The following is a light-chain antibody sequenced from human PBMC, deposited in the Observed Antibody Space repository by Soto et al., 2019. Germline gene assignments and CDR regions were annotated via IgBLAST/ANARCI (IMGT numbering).Light chain of an antibody. J-gene: IGLJ1*01. Sequence: QSALTQPASVSGSPGQSIAISCTGTSSDVGAFNYVSWYQQHPGKAPKFMIFDVSSRPSGVSDRFSGSKSGNTASLTISGLQIEDGADYYCASYTTGSTYVFGTGTKVTAL. CDR2: DVS. CDR1: SSDVGAFNY. V-gene: IGLV2-14*03. CDR3: ASYTTGSTYV.